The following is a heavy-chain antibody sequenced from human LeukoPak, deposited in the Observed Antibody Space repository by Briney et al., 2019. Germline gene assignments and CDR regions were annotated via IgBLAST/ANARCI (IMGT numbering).Heavy chain of an antibody. CDR2: ISGSGGAT. Sequence: PGGSLRLSCAASGFTFSSYAMRWVRQAPGKGLEWVSSISGSGGATHYADSVKGRFTISRDNSKNSLYLQMNSLRAEDTAVYYCASFWGYGGFDYWGQGTLVTVSS. CDR1: GFTFSSYA. CDR3: ASFWGYGGFDY. J-gene: IGHJ4*02. D-gene: IGHD4-23*01. V-gene: IGHV3-23*01.